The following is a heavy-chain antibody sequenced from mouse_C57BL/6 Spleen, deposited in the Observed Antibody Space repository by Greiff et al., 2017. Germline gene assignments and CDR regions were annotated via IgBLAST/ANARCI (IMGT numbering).Heavy chain of an antibody. V-gene: IGHV1-42*01. J-gene: IGHJ4*01. CDR3: ARDGKGDYAMDY. CDR1: GYSFTGYY. Sequence: LVKPGASVKISCKASGYSFTGYYMNWVKQSPEKSLEWIGEINPSTGGTTYNQKFKAKATLTVDKSSSTAYMQLKSLTSDDSAVYYCARDGKGDYAMDYWGQGTSVTVSS. CDR2: INPSTGGT. D-gene: IGHD2-1*01.